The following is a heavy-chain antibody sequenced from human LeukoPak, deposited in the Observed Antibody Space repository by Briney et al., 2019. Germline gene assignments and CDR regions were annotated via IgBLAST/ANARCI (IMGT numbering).Heavy chain of an antibody. CDR2: FDPEDGET. Sequence: AASVKVSCKVSGYTLTELSMHWVRQAPGKGLEWMGGFDPEDGETIYAQKFQGRVTMTEDTSTDTAYMELSSLRSEDTAVYYCATEHYYDSSGPTPLDYWGQGTLVTVSS. V-gene: IGHV1-24*01. CDR3: ATEHYYDSSGPTPLDY. J-gene: IGHJ4*02. D-gene: IGHD3-22*01. CDR1: GYTLTELS.